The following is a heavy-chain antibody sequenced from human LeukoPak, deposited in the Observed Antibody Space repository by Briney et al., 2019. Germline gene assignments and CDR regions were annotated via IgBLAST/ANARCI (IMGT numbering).Heavy chain of an antibody. Sequence: GGSLRLSCVASGFTFSSYAMHWVRQAPGKGLEWVAVISYDGSNKYYADSVKGRFTISRDNSKNTLYLQMNSLRAEDTAVYYCGREGAEQAFDIWGQGTMVTVSS. CDR1: GFTFSSYA. D-gene: IGHD1-26*01. V-gene: IGHV3-30-3*01. J-gene: IGHJ3*02. CDR3: GREGAEQAFDI. CDR2: ISYDGSNK.